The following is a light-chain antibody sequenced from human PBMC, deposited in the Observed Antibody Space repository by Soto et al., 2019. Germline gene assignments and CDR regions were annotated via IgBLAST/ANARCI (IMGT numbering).Light chain of an antibody. J-gene: IGLJ3*02. CDR1: SSNIGSNT. Sequence: QSVLTQPPSASGTPGQRVTISCSGSSSNIGSNTVNWYQQLPGTAPKLLIYSNNQRPSGVPDRFSGSKSGTSASLAISGLQSEDEADYYFAAWDDGLKEGVFGGGTKLTVL. CDR3: AAWDDGLKEGV. CDR2: SNN. V-gene: IGLV1-44*01.